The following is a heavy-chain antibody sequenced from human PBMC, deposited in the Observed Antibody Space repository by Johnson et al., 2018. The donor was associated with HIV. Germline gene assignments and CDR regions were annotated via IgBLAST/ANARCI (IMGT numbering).Heavy chain of an antibody. CDR2: VYSGGTT. V-gene: IGHV3-66*02. CDR1: GFTVSSNY. J-gene: IGHJ3*02. CDR3: ARTNWNDDAGGAFDI. Sequence: VQLVESGGGLAQPGGSLRLSCAASGFTVSSNYMSWVRQAPGKGLESVSVVYSGGTTHYADSEKGRSTISRDNSRDTLFLERNSLRVEDTAVYYCARTNWNDDAGGAFDIWGQGTMVTVSS. D-gene: IGHD1-1*01.